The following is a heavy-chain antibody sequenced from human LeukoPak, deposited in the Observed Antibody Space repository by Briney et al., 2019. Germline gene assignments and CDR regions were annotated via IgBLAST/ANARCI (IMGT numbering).Heavy chain of an antibody. Sequence: GGSLRLSCAGSGFIFSRHSMNWVRQAPGKGLEWVSSIGTSSSYIYYADSVKGRFTIPRDNARNSLYLQMNSLRVEDTAVYYCARDSGNYLDAFDIWGQGTMVTVSS. V-gene: IGHV3-21*01. D-gene: IGHD1-26*01. J-gene: IGHJ3*02. CDR2: IGTSSSYI. CDR3: ARDSGNYLDAFDI. CDR1: GFIFSRHS.